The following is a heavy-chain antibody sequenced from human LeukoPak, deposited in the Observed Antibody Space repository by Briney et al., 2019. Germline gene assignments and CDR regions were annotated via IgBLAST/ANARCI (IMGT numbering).Heavy chain of an antibody. D-gene: IGHD3-10*01. CDR2: IYSGGST. Sequence: GGSLRPSCAASGFTVRNNYMSWVRQAPGKGLEWVSVIYSGGSTYYADSVKGRFTISRDNSKNTLYLQMNSLRAEDTAVYFCATGERMVRGDGVDYWGQGNLVTVSS. V-gene: IGHV3-66*01. CDR3: ATGERMVRGDGVDY. CDR1: GFTVRNNY. J-gene: IGHJ4*02.